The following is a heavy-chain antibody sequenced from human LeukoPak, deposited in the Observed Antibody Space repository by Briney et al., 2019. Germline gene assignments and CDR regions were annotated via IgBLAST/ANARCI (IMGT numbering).Heavy chain of an antibody. J-gene: IGHJ4*02. CDR1: GFTFSSYW. Sequence: AGGSLRLSCAASGFTFSSYWMSWVRQAPGKGLEWVANIKQDGSGKYYVDSVKGRFTISRDNAKKSLYLQMNSLRAEDTAVYYCATVAHPDSGTYYTPFDYWGQGTLVTVSS. CDR3: ATVAHPDSGTYYTPFDY. D-gene: IGHD3-10*01. CDR2: IKQDGSGK. V-gene: IGHV3-7*01.